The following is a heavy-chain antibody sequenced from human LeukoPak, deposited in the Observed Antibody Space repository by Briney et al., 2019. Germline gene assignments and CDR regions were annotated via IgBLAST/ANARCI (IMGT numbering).Heavy chain of an antibody. CDR3: ASGYGSGSYGGDY. CDR2: INWNGGTT. CDR1: GFTFDDYG. J-gene: IGHJ4*02. D-gene: IGHD3-10*01. Sequence: GGSLRLSCAASGFTFDDYGMSWVRQGPGKGLEWVSGINWNGGTTTYADSVKGRFTISRDNAKNSLYLQMNSLRAEDTAVYYCASGYGSGSYGGDYWGQGTLVTVSS. V-gene: IGHV3-20*04.